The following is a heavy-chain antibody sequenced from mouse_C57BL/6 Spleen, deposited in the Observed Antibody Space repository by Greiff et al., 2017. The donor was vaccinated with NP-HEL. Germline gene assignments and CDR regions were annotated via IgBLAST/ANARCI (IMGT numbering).Heavy chain of an antibody. CDR2: ISSGSSTI. CDR3: ARDGPAWFAY. D-gene: IGHD2-3*01. J-gene: IGHJ3*01. Sequence: EVQLVESGGGLVKPGGSLKLSCAASGFTFSDYGMHWVRQAPEKGLEWVAYISSGSSTIYYADTGKGRFTISRDNAKDTLFLQMTSLRSEDTAMCYCARDGPAWFAYWGQGTLVTVSA. CDR1: GFTFSDYG. V-gene: IGHV5-17*01.